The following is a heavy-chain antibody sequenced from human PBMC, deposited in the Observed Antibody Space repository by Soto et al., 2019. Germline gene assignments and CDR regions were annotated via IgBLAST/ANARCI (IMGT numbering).Heavy chain of an antibody. CDR1: GDMFTRYG. V-gene: IGHV1-18*01. CDR2: INVYNGDR. CDR3: ARLQLGGDRMLNWFDP. J-gene: IGHJ5*02. D-gene: IGHD2-21*02. Sequence: ASVKVSCKARGDMFTRYGSGWVRQATGHGLEWMGLINVYNGDRKVAQKFQDRVSMTTDTATDTAYMELKSLRSGDTAVYYCARLQLGGDRMLNWFDPWGQGTLVTVSS.